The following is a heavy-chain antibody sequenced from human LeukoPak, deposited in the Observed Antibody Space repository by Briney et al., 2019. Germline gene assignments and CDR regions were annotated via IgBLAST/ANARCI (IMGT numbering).Heavy chain of an antibody. CDR3: ARETGYYTPLGAFDI. CDR2: INPSGGST. J-gene: IGHJ3*02. CDR1: GYTLTSYY. D-gene: IGHD3/OR15-3a*01. Sequence: ASVKVSCKASGYTLTSYYMHWVRQAPGQGLEWMGIINPSGGSTSYAQKFQGRVTMTRDTSTGTVYMELSSLRSEDTAVYYCARETGYYTPLGAFDIWGQGTMVTVSS. V-gene: IGHV1-46*01.